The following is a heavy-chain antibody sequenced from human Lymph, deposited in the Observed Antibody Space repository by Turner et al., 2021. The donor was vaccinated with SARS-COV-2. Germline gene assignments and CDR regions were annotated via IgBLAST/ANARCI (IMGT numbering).Heavy chain of an antibody. J-gene: IGHJ4*02. Sequence: VQLVASCGGLVQPGRSLILSCPASGFTFDDYAMHWVRQAPGKGMECVSGINWSGGSIAYADSVKGRFTISRDNPKNSLYLQMNSLRAEDTAFYYCAKDLAGTYYSSFDYWGQGTLVTVSS. V-gene: IGHV3-9*01. CDR3: AKDLAGTYYSSFDY. D-gene: IGHD1-26*01. CDR2: INWSGGSI. CDR1: GFTFDDYA.